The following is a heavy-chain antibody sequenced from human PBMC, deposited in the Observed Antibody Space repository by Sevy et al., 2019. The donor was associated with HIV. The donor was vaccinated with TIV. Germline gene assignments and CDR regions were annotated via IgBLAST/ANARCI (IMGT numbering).Heavy chain of an antibody. CDR2: ISYDGSNK. CDR1: GFTFSSYA. Sequence: GGSLRLSCAASGFTFSSYAMHWVRQAPGKGLEWVAVISYDGSNKYYADSVKGRFTISRDNCKNTLYLQMNSLRAEDTAVYYCARFSDYVGVDYWGQGTLVTVSS. D-gene: IGHD5-12*01. J-gene: IGHJ4*02. V-gene: IGHV3-30*04. CDR3: ARFSDYVGVDY.